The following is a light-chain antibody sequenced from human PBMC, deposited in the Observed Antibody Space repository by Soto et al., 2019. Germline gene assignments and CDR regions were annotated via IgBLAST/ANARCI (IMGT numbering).Light chain of an antibody. V-gene: IGLV2-23*02. J-gene: IGLJ2*01. CDR2: EVS. Sequence: QSVLTQPASVSGSPGQSITISCTGTSSDVGSYNLVSWYQQHPGKAPKLMIYEVSKRPSGVSNRFSGSKSGNTASLTISGLQAEDEADYYCCSYAGSSTFEGVFGGGTKLTV. CDR1: SSDVGSYNL. CDR3: CSYAGSSTFEGV.